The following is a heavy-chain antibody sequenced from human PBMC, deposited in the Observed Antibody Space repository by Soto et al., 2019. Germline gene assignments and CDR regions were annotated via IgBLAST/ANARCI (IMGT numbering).Heavy chain of an antibody. J-gene: IGHJ6*02. CDR1: GFTFSSYA. V-gene: IGHV3-23*01. CDR3: ASTYDFWSGYTDYGMDV. D-gene: IGHD3-3*01. Sequence: EVQLLESGGGLVQPGGSLRLSCAASGFTFSSYAMSWVRQAPGKGLEWVSAISGSGGSTYYADSVKGRFTTSRDNSKNTLYLQMNSLRAEDTAVYYCASTYDFWSGYTDYGMDVWGQGTTITVSS. CDR2: ISGSGGST.